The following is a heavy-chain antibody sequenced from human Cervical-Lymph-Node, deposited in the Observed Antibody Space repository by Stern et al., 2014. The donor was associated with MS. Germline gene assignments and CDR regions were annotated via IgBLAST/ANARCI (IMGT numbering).Heavy chain of an antibody. CDR1: GGSISSGDSY. CDR3: ARVRTAMDTYYFDY. Sequence: LQLQESGPGLVKPSQTLSLTCTVSGGSISSGDSYWSWIRQPPGKGLEWIGYIYYSENTYYNPSLTSRVTISLDTSKNQFSLKLSSVTAADTAVYYCARVRTAMDTYYFDYWGQGTLVTVSS. V-gene: IGHV4-30-4*01. J-gene: IGHJ4*02. CDR2: IYYSENT. D-gene: IGHD5-18*01.